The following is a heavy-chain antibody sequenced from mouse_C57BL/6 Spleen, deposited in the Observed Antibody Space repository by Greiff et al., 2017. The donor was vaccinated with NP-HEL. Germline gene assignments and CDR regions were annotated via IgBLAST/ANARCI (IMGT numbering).Heavy chain of an antibody. D-gene: IGHD1-1*02. V-gene: IGHV1-61*01. J-gene: IGHJ1*03. CDR1: GYTFTSYW. CDR3: ARGAPGWRYFDV. CDR2: IYPSDSET. Sequence: QVQLQQPGAELVRPGSSVKLSCKASGYTFTSYWMDWVKQRPGQGLEWIGNIYPSDSETHYNQKFKDKATLTVDKSSSTAYMQLSSLTSEDSAVYYCARGAPGWRYFDVWGTGTTVTVSS.